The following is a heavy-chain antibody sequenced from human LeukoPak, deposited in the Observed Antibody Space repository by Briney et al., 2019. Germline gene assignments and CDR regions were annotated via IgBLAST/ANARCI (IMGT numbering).Heavy chain of an antibody. CDR3: ARRITGTTSDSFDY. J-gene: IGHJ4*02. CDR2: INHSGRT. V-gene: IGHV4-34*01. CDR1: GGSFSGYY. Sequence: SETLSLTCAVYGGSFSGYYWSWIRQPPGKGLGWIGEINHSGRTNYNPSLKSRVTISVDTSKNQFSLMLSSVTAADTAVYYCARRITGTTSDSFDYWGQGTLVTVSS. D-gene: IGHD1-20*01.